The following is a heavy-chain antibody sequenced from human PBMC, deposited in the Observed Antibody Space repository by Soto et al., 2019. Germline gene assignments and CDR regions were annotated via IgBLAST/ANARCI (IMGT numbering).Heavy chain of an antibody. CDR3: ARWAPDAFHV. Sequence: EASVKVSCKTSGYSFTSYGISWVRQAPGQGLEWMGVVNPSSGSTSYAQKFQGRVTMTRDTSTSTVYMELSSLRSEDAAVYYCARWAPDAFHVWGQGTLVT. CDR1: GYSFTSYG. V-gene: IGHV1-46*01. J-gene: IGHJ3*01. CDR2: VNPSSGST.